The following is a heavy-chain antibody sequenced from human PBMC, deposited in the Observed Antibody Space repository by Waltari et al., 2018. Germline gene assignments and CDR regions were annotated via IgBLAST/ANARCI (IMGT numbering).Heavy chain of an antibody. CDR1: GGSMNSYY. CDR2: IYYSGTT. V-gene: IGHV4-59*01. CDR3: ASGRVPAAPRRTFDI. J-gene: IGHJ3*02. Sequence: QVQLQESGPRLVKPSETLSLTCTVSGGSMNSYYWSWIRQPPGKGLEWIGYIYYSGTTNYNPSLKSRVIRSLATSKSQFSLKLSSVTAADTAVYYCASGRVPAAPRRTFDIWGQGTMVTVSS. D-gene: IGHD2-2*01.